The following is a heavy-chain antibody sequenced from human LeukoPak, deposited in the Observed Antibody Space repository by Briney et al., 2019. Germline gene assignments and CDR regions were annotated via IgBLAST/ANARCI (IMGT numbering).Heavy chain of an antibody. CDR3: ARDRGGYFDY. Sequence: GGSLRLSCAASGFTFSSYSMNWVRQAPGKGLEWVSSISTGSSYIYYADSVKGRFTISRHNAKNSLYLQMNSLRAEDTAVYYCARDRGGYFDYWGQGTLVTVSS. J-gene: IGHJ4*02. V-gene: IGHV3-21*04. CDR1: GFTFSSYS. D-gene: IGHD3-16*01. CDR2: ISTGSSYI.